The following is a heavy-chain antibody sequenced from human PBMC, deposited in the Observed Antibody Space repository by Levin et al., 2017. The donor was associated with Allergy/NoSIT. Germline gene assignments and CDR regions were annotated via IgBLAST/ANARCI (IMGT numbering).Heavy chain of an antibody. CDR1: GFTFSSYA. V-gene: IGHV3-23*01. CDR3: AKGRYYYDSSGYPH. J-gene: IGHJ4*02. Sequence: GESLKISCAASGFTFSSYAMSWVRQAPGKGLEWVSAISGSGGSTYYADSVKGRFTISRDNSKNTLYLQMNSLRAEDTAVYYCAKGRYYYDSSGYPHWGQGTLVTVSS. CDR2: ISGSGGST. D-gene: IGHD3-22*01.